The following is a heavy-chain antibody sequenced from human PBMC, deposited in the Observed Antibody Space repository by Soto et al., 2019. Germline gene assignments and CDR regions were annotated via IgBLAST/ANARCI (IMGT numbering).Heavy chain of an antibody. J-gene: IGHJ4*02. CDR1: GFNFSSYY. CDR2: LSGDGRTI. V-gene: IGHV3-74*01. Sequence: PGGSLRLSCTASGFNFSSYYMHWVRQAPGKGLVWVSRLSGDGRTITYADSVRGRFSISRDSAKNTLYLQMRSLRAEDTAIYYCARGDVAVPDPIYYCGQGPTVTVSS. CDR3: ARGDVAVPDPIYY. D-gene: IGHD2-2*02.